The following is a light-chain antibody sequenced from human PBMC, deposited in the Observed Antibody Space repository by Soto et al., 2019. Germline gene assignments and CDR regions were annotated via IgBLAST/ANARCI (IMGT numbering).Light chain of an antibody. CDR2: GAS. Sequence: EIVMTQSPATLSVSPGERATLSCRASQSVSSNLAWYQQKPGQAPRLLIYGASTRATGIPARFSGSGSGTEFTLTISSLQSADFAVYYCQQYNNWPHWTFGQGTKVEIK. V-gene: IGKV3-15*01. CDR1: QSVSSN. J-gene: IGKJ1*01. CDR3: QQYNNWPHWT.